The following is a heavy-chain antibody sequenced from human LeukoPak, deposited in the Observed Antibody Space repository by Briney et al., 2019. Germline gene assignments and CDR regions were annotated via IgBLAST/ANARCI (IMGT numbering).Heavy chain of an antibody. CDR2: TIPIFGTT. V-gene: IGHV1-69*13. D-gene: IGHD2-2*01. Sequence: GASVKVSCKASGYTFTSYGISWVRQAPGQGLEWMGGTIPIFGTTNYAQKFQGRLTITVDDATTTAYMVLSGLTWDDTATYYCASHCRINNCHLGGLSSYYYMDVWGTGTTVTIAS. CDR1: GYTFTSYG. CDR3: ASHCRINNCHLGGLSSYYYMDV. J-gene: IGHJ6*03.